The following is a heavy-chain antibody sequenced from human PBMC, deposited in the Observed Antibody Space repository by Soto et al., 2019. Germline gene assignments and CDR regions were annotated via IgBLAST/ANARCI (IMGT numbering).Heavy chain of an antibody. CDR2: INHSGST. D-gene: IGHD4-17*01. J-gene: IGHJ4*02. Sequence: SETLSLTCAVYGGSFSGYYWSWIRQPPGKGLEWIGEINHSGSTNYNPSLKSRVTISVDTSKNQFSLKLSSVTAADTAVYYCAIGLTATGYGDYALWGQRTLVTVSS. CDR1: GGSFSGYY. CDR3: AIGLTATGYGDYAL. V-gene: IGHV4-34*01.